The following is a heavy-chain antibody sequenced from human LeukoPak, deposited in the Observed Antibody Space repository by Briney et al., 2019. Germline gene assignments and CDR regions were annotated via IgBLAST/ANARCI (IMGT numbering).Heavy chain of an antibody. CDR2: ISGSGGST. J-gene: IGHJ4*02. Sequence: GGSLRLSCAASGFTFSSYAMSWVRQAPGKGLEWVSAISGSGGSTYYADSVKGRFTISRDNSRNTLYLQMNSLRAEDTAVYYCAKSSHYGSGSYTPYGYYFDYWGQGTLVTVSS. CDR3: AKSSHYGSGSYTPYGYYFDY. V-gene: IGHV3-23*01. CDR1: GFTFSSYA. D-gene: IGHD3-10*01.